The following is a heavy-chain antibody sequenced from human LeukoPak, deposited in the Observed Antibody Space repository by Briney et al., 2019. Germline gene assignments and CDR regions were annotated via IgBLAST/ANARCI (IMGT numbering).Heavy chain of an antibody. Sequence: GGNQRLSCAASGFTFSSYGLHWVRQAPGKGLEWVAFIRHDGSNKYYADSVKGRFTISRDNSKTMLYLQMNSPRAEDTAVYYCARESGIYYKVSPIDYWGQGTLVTVSS. J-gene: IGHJ4*02. CDR2: IRHDGSNK. V-gene: IGHV3-30*02. D-gene: IGHD1-26*01. CDR1: GFTFSSYG. CDR3: ARESGIYYKVSPIDY.